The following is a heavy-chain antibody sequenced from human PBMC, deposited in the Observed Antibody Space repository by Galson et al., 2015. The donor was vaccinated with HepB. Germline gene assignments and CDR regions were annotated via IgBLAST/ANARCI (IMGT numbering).Heavy chain of an antibody. CDR1: GFPFRSYS. J-gene: IGHJ4*02. CDR3: ARVAERAAMRFNYYDC. D-gene: IGHD2-2*01. V-gene: IGHV3-64*02. CDR2: ITYNGASA. Sequence: SLRLSCAASGFPFRSYSIHWVRQAPGKGLQYVSDITYNGASAFYADSVKGRFTISRDNSKNTLFLQMSSLRTEDTAVYYCARVAERAAMRFNYYDCWGQGTLVSVSS.